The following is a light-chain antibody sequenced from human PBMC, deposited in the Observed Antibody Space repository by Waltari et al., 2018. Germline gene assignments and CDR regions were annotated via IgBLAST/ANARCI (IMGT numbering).Light chain of an antibody. J-gene: IGLJ2*01. CDR1: VLAEKY. Sequence: YDLAQPFSVSVSPGQTATITCSGDVLAEKYVRWFQQRPGQAPTLILYKDTERPSGIPERFSGSSSVSTVTLTIRGALLEDEADYHCHAAADNNWFFGGGTKLTVL. V-gene: IGLV3-27*01. CDR2: KDT. CDR3: HAAADNNWF.